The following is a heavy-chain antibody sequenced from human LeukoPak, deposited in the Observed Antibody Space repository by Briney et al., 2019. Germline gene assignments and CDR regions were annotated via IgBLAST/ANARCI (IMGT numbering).Heavy chain of an antibody. J-gene: IGHJ4*02. Sequence: GGSLRLSCAASGFTFSSYAMHWVRQAPGKGLEWVAVISYGGSNKYYADSVKGRFTISRDNSKNTLYLQMNSLRAEDTAVYYCARDIEVAEVGATGYWGQGTLVTVSS. CDR2: ISYGGSNK. V-gene: IGHV3-30-3*01. CDR3: ARDIEVAEVGATGY. CDR1: GFTFSSYA. D-gene: IGHD1-26*01.